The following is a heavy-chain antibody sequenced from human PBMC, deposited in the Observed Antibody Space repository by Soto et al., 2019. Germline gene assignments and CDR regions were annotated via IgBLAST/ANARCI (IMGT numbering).Heavy chain of an antibody. CDR2: IYSGGST. D-gene: IGHD3-16*02. V-gene: IGHV3-66*01. Sequence: EVQLVESGGGLVQPGGSLRLSCAASGFTVSSNYMSWVRQAPGKGLEWVSVIYSGGSTYYADSVKGRFTISRDNSKNALYLQMISLRAEDTAGYYCARGIITFGGVIVKGSAFDIWGQGTMVTVSS. J-gene: IGHJ3*02. CDR1: GFTVSSNY. CDR3: ARGIITFGGVIVKGSAFDI.